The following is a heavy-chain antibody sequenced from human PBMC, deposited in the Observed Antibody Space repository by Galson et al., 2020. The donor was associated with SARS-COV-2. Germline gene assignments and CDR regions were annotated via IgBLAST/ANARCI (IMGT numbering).Heavy chain of an antibody. D-gene: IGHD3-9*01. Sequence: GESLKISCAASGFTFSSYSMNWVRQAPGKGLEWVSYISSSSSTIYYADSVKGRFTISRDNAKNSLYLQMNSLRAEDTAVYYCARDVLRYFDWLFPQPDYWGQGTLVTVSS. CDR1: GFTFSSYS. J-gene: IGHJ4*02. CDR2: ISSSSSTI. CDR3: ARDVLRYFDWLFPQPDY. V-gene: IGHV3-48*01.